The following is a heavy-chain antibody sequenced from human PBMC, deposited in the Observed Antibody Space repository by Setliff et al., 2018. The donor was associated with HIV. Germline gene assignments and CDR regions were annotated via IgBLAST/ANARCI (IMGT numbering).Heavy chain of an antibody. D-gene: IGHD6-19*01. J-gene: IGHJ4*02. CDR3: ARHPVAGTPYYFDS. Sequence: GESLKISCKGSGYSFTSYWIGWVRQMSGKGLEWMGIIYPGDSDVRYSPSFQGHVSISVDKSITTAYLRWSSLQASDTAIYYCARHPVAGTPYYFDSWGQGTLVTVSS. V-gene: IGHV5-51*01. CDR2: IYPGDSDV. CDR1: GYSFTSYW.